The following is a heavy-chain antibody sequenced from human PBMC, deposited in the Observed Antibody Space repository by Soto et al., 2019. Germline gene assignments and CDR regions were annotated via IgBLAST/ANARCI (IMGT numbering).Heavy chain of an antibody. CDR2: IIPIFATA. CDR3: VSGDCGGDCSFDY. CDR1: GGTFTSYG. V-gene: IGHV1-69*01. D-gene: IGHD2-21*02. J-gene: IGHJ4*02. Sequence: QVQLVQSGAEVKKPGSSVKVSCKASGGTFTSYGVSWVRQAPGQGLEWMGGIIPIFATANYAQKFQGRVTITADEATSTAYRELSSLRSEDSAVYYCVSGDCGGDCSFDYWGQGTLVTVSS.